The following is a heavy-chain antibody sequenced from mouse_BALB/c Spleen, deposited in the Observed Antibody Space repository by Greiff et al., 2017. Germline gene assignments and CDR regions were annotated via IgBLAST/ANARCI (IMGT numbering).Heavy chain of an antibody. CDR2: ISSGGGST. Sequence: EVQRVESGGGLVKPGGSLKLSCAASGFAFSSYDMSWVRQTPEKRLEWVAYISSGGGSTYYPDTVKGRFTISRDNAKNTLYLQMSSLKSEDTAMYYCARRIYDGYYWYFDVWGAGTTVTVSS. V-gene: IGHV5-12-1*01. J-gene: IGHJ1*01. D-gene: IGHD2-3*01. CDR1: GFAFSSYD. CDR3: ARRIYDGYYWYFDV.